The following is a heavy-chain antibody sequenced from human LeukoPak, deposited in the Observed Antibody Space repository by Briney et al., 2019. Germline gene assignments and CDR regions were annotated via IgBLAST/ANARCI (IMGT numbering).Heavy chain of an antibody. CDR3: AREDSGYDMIDY. CDR2: ISSGSSTI. Sequence: GGSLRPSCVASGFTFSDNGMNWVRQAPGKGLEWVSYISSGSSTIYYADSVKGRFTISRDNAKNSLYLQMDSLRDEDTAVYYCAREDSGYDMIDYWGQGTLVTVSS. V-gene: IGHV3-48*02. J-gene: IGHJ4*02. CDR1: GFTFSDNG. D-gene: IGHD5-12*01.